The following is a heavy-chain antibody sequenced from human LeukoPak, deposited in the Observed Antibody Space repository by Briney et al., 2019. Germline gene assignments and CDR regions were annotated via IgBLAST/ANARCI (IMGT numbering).Heavy chain of an antibody. CDR1: GGSMTNYY. V-gene: IGHV4-4*07. CDR3: AKMGSGWYSGSY. CDR2: IFSSGNI. D-gene: IGHD6-19*01. Sequence: SETLSLTCTVSGGSMTNYYWSWIRQPAGKGLEWIGRIFSSGNINYNPSLKSRVTMSIDTSKNQFSLKLNSVTAADTAVYYCAKMGSGWYSGSYWGQGTLVTVSS. J-gene: IGHJ4*02.